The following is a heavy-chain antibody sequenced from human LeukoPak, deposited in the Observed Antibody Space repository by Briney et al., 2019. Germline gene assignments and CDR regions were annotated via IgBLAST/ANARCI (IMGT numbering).Heavy chain of an antibody. D-gene: IGHD4-17*01. V-gene: IGHV1-69*05. CDR1: GGTFSSYA. Sequence: SVKVSCKASGGTFSSYAISWVPQAPGQGLEWMGRIIPIFGTANYAQKFQGRVTITTDESTSTAYMELSSLRSEDTAVYYCARVAYGDYELNWFDPWGQGTLVTVSS. J-gene: IGHJ5*02. CDR3: ARVAYGDYELNWFDP. CDR2: IIPIFGTA.